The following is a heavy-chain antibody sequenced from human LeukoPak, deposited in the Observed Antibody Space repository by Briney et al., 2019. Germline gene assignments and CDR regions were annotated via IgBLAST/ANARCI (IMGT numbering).Heavy chain of an antibody. J-gene: IGHJ6*02. V-gene: IGHV4-4*07. CDR3: ARDGWFGESGYYYYGMDV. D-gene: IGHD3-10*01. Sequence: SETLSLTCTVSGGSISSYYWSWIRQPAGKGLEWIGRIYTSGSTNYNPSLKSRVTMSVDTSKSQFSLKLSSVTAADTAVYYCARDGWFGESGYYYYGMDVWGQGTTVTVSS. CDR1: GGSISSYY. CDR2: IYTSGST.